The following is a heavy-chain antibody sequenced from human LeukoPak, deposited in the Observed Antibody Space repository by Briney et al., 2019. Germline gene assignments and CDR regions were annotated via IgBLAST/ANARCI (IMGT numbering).Heavy chain of an antibody. D-gene: IGHD2-2*01. Sequence: QSGGSLRLSCAAPGFTFSSYGMHWVRQAPGEGLEWVAVISYDGSNKYYADSVKGRFTISRDNSKNTLYLQMNSLRAEDTAVYYCAKASWDEGLYYYFDYWGQGTLVTVSS. CDR1: GFTFSSYG. CDR2: ISYDGSNK. J-gene: IGHJ4*02. V-gene: IGHV3-30*18. CDR3: AKASWDEGLYYYFDY.